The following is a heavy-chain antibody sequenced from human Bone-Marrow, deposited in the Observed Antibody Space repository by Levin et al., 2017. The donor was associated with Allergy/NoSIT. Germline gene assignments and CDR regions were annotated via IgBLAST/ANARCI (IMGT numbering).Heavy chain of an antibody. CDR1: GLNFSNYG. V-gene: IGHV3-30*18. CDR3: AKDSSVRVYCGGDCYPDY. Sequence: GESLKISCVASGLNFSNYGIQWVRQAPGKGLEWVSVISYDGVNQYYADSVKGRFIISRDTFKKTVFLEMNTLRPEDTALYYCAKDSSVRVYCGGDCYPDYWGQGTLVTVSP. CDR2: ISYDGVNQ. J-gene: IGHJ4*02. D-gene: IGHD2-21*02.